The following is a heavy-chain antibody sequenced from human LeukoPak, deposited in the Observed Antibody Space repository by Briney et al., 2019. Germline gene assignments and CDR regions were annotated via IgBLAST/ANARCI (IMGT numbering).Heavy chain of an antibody. CDR3: ARDLVYCSSTSCHRAFDY. CDR1: GGSISSGGYY. V-gene: IGHV4-31*03. J-gene: IGHJ4*02. Sequence: SETLSLTCTVSGGSISSGGYYWSWIRQHPGKGLEWIGYIYYSGSTYYNPSLKSRVTISVDTSKNQFSLKLSPVTAADTAVYYCARDLVYCSSTSCHRAFDYWGQGTLVTVSS. D-gene: IGHD2-2*01. CDR2: IYYSGST.